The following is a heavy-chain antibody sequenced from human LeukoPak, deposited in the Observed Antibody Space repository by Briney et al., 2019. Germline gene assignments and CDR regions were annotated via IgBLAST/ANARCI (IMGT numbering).Heavy chain of an antibody. CDR3: ARHRPPIGLDY. CDR1: GGSISSYY. V-gene: IGHV4-59*08. J-gene: IGHJ4*02. Sequence: SETLSLTCTVSGGSISSYYWSGIRQPPGKGLEWIGYIYYSGSTNYNPSLKSRVTISVDTSKNQFSLKLSSVTAAETAVYYCARHRPPIGLDYWGQGTLVTVSS. D-gene: IGHD1-26*01. CDR2: IYYSGST.